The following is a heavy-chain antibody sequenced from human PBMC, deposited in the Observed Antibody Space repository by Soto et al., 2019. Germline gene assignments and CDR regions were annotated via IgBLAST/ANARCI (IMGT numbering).Heavy chain of an antibody. CDR3: AAAYLTSYYYYGMDV. Sequence: GASVKGSCKASGFTFTSSAMQWVRQARGQRLEWIGWIVVGSGNTNYAQKFQERVTITRDMSTSTAYMELSSLRSEDTAVYYCAAAYLTSYYYYGMDVWGQGTTVT. D-gene: IGHD2-2*01. V-gene: IGHV1-58*02. CDR1: GFTFTSSA. CDR2: IVVGSGNT. J-gene: IGHJ6*02.